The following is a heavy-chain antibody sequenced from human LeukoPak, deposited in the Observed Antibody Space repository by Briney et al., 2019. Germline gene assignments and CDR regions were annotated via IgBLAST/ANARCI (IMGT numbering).Heavy chain of an antibody. J-gene: IGHJ4*02. CDR2: INHSGST. CDR1: GGSFSGYY. V-gene: IGHV4-34*01. D-gene: IGHD6-19*01. Sequence: SETLSLTCAVYGGSFSGYYWSWIRQPPGKGLEWIGEINHSGSTNYNPSLKSRVTISADTSKNQFSLKLSSVTAADTAVYYCARGGFGGWYYWGQGTLVTVSS. CDR3: ARGGFGGWYY.